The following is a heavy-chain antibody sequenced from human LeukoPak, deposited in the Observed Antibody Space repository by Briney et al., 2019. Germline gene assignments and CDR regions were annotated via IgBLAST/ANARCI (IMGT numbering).Heavy chain of an antibody. CDR1: GFTVSNDY. D-gene: IGHD3-10*01. CDR2: IYGDGTT. Sequence: GRSLRLSCAASGFTVSNDYMAWVRQAPGRGLEWVSLIYGDGTTFYTDSVKGRFTISRDNFKNTLYLQLSSLRPEDTALYYCARDRAGAQSWVALDPWGQGTLVTVSS. CDR3: ARDRAGAQSWVALDP. J-gene: IGHJ5*02. V-gene: IGHV3-66*02.